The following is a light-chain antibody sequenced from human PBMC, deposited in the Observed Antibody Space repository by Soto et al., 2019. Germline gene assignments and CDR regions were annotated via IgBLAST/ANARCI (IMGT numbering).Light chain of an antibody. Sequence: EIVMTQSPATLSVSSGERATLSCRARQSVRSNLAWYQQKPGQAPRLLIYDASTRATGIPARFSGSGSGTEFILTISSLQSEDFAVYYCQQYNNWPWTFGQGTKVDI. CDR2: DAS. CDR3: QQYNNWPWT. J-gene: IGKJ1*01. V-gene: IGKV3D-15*01. CDR1: QSVRSN.